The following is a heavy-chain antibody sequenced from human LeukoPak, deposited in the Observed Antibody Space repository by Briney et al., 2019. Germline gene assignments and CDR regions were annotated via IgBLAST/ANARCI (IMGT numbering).Heavy chain of an antibody. V-gene: IGHV4-59*01. CDR3: ARRLYSSGWSYWFDP. Sequence: KPGGSLRLSCAASRFTFSNYAMSWVRQPPGKRLEYIGYISYTGITYYNPPLMSRVTISVATSKNQFSLKLASVTAADTAVYYCARRLYSSGWSYWFDPWGQGTLVTVSS. D-gene: IGHD6-19*01. CDR2: ISYTGIT. J-gene: IGHJ5*02. CDR1: RFTFSNYA.